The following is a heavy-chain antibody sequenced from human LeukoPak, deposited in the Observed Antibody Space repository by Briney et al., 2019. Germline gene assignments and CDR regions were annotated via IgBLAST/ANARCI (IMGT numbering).Heavy chain of an antibody. CDR1: GYTFTNYY. CDR2: INLIAGLT. V-gene: IGHV1-46*01. J-gene: IGHJ6*02. CDR3: ATDRGAPYYYYGMDV. Sequence: GASVKVSCKASGYTFTNYYIHWLRQAPGQGPEWMGMINLIAGLTHYAPKFQGRVTMTRDTSTSTVYMELSSLGSEDTAVYYCATDRGAPYYYYGMDVWGQGTTVTVSS. D-gene: IGHD3-10*01.